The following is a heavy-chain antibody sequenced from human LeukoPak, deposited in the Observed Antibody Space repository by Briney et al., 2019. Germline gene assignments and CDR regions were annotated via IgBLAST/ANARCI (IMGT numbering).Heavy chain of an antibody. V-gene: IGHV3-33*06. J-gene: IGHJ4*02. D-gene: IGHD6-6*01. Sequence: GGSLRLSCAASGFSFGTYGIHGVRQAPGKGLEWGAVMWYDGSKDYYADSVKGRFTISRDTSKNTLYLQMNNLRAEDTAVYYCAKDRETYEYTFDYWGQGTLVTVSS. CDR2: MWYDGSKD. CDR3: AKDRETYEYTFDY. CDR1: GFSFGTYG.